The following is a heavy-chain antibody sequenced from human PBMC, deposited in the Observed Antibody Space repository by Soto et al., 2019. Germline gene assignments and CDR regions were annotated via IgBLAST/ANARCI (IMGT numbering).Heavy chain of an antibody. CDR2: ISGSGGST. Sequence: GGSLRLSCAAAGFTFSIYAMSWVRQAPGKGLEWVSAISGSGGSTYYADSVKGRFTISRDNSKNTLYLQMNSLRADDTAVYYCAKATRGGAATLIRDYWGQGTRVTVS. D-gene: IGHD6-13*01. CDR1: GFTFSIYA. J-gene: IGHJ4*02. V-gene: IGHV3-23*01. CDR3: AKATRGGAATLIRDY.